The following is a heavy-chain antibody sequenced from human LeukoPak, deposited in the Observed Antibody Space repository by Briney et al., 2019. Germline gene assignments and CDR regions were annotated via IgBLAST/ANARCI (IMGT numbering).Heavy chain of an antibody. D-gene: IGHD3-22*01. Sequence: GGSLRLSCAASGFTVSSTYMSWVRQAPGKGLEWVSVIYSGGKTFYADSVKGRFTISRDNSKNTLYLQMNSLRAEDTAVYYCAKDAPYYYDSSGYSPGFGYWGQGTLVTVSS. J-gene: IGHJ4*02. V-gene: IGHV3-53*01. CDR3: AKDAPYYYDSSGYSPGFGY. CDR1: GFTVSSTY. CDR2: IYSGGKT.